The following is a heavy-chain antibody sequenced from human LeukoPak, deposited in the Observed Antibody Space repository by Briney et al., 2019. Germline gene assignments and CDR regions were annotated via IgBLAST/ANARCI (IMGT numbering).Heavy chain of an antibody. CDR1: GFTFSNYN. J-gene: IGHJ4*02. V-gene: IGHV3-48*01. CDR2: ISSSSRTI. D-gene: IGHD3-3*01. CDR3: AKDQSGYYTFDY. Sequence: GGSLRLSCAASGFTFSNYNMNWVRQAPGKGLEWVSYISSSSRTIYYADSVKGRFTISRDNAKNTLYLQMDSLRAEDTAVYYCAKDQSGYYTFDYWGQGTLVTVSS.